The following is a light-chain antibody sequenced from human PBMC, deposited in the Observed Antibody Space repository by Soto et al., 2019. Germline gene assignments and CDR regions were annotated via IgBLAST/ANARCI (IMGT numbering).Light chain of an antibody. Sequence: DIQMTQSPSTLSASVGDRVTITCRASHNIGSWLAWYQQKPGKAPNLLIYGASSLQSGVPSRFSGSGFGTECTLTISSLQPDDFATYHCQQYDSYPYTFGQGTKLEIK. CDR2: GAS. J-gene: IGKJ2*01. V-gene: IGKV1-5*01. CDR3: QQYDSYPYT. CDR1: HNIGSW.